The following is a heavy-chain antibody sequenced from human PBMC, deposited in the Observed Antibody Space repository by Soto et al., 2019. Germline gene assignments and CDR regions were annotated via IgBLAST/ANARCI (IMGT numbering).Heavy chain of an antibody. Sequence: QVQLQESGPGLVKPSETLSLTCTVSGGSISSYYWSWIRQPAGKGLEWIGRIYTSGSTNYNPSLKSRVTISVDTSKNQSSLKLNSVTAADTAVYYCARERCSGGSCYSLYFDYWGQGTLVTVSS. D-gene: IGHD2-15*01. CDR3: ARERCSGGSCYSLYFDY. CDR1: GGSISSYY. V-gene: IGHV4-4*07. J-gene: IGHJ4*02. CDR2: IYTSGST.